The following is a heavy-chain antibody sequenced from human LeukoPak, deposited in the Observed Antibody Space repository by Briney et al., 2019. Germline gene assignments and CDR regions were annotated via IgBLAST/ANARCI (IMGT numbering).Heavy chain of an antibody. CDR1: GFTFSDFW. D-gene: IGHD6-13*01. V-gene: IGHV3-7*03. J-gene: IGHJ4*02. CDR2: IKQDGSEK. CDR3: ASAVYSSSWVRY. Sequence: EGSLRLSCAGSGFTFSDFWMSWVRQAPGKGLEWVANIKQDGSEKYYVDSVKGRFTISRDNAKNSLYLQMNSLRAEDTAVYYCASAVYSSSWVRYWGQGTLVTVSS.